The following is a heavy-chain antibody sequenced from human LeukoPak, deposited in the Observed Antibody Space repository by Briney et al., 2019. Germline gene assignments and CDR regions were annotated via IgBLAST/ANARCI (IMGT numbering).Heavy chain of an antibody. Sequence: GGSLRLSFAASGFTFDDCAMHWVRHAPGKGLEWVSGISWNSGSIGYADSVKGRFTISRDNAKNSLYLQMNSLRAEDTALYYCAKDSSYDILTAAGYFDYWGQGTLVTVSS. J-gene: IGHJ4*02. CDR1: GFTFDDCA. V-gene: IGHV3-9*01. D-gene: IGHD3-9*01. CDR3: AKDSSYDILTAAGYFDY. CDR2: ISWNSGSI.